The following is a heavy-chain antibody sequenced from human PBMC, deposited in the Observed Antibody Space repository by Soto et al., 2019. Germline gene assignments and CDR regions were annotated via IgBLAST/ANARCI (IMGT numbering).Heavy chain of an antibody. CDR1: GFTFSRYA. J-gene: IGHJ4*02. Sequence: PGGSLRLSCAASGFTFSRYAMSWVRQAPGKGQEWVSAIGTTGTGTYYADSVKGRFTISRDNSKNTLHLQMDGLRAEDTAIYYCVMKVAGNDPFDIWGQGTQVTVSS. CDR2: IGTTGTGT. V-gene: IGHV3-23*01. CDR3: VMKVAGNDPFDI. D-gene: IGHD6-19*01.